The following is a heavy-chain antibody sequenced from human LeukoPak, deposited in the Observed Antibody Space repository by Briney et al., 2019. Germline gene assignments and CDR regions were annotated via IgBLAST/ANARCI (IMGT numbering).Heavy chain of an antibody. J-gene: IGHJ4*02. Sequence: SETLSLTCTVSGGSISSSGYNWGWIRQPPGKGLEWIGSIYYSGSTYYNPSLKSRVTISVDTSKNQFSLKLNSVTAADTAVYYCARLGVVVAATQIAHWGQGALVTVSS. V-gene: IGHV4-39*01. CDR3: ARLGVVVAATQIAH. CDR1: GGSISSSGYN. CDR2: IYYSGST. D-gene: IGHD2-15*01.